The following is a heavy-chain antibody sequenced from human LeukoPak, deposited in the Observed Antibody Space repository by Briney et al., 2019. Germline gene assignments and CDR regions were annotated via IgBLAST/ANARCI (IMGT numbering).Heavy chain of an antibody. CDR1: GGTFSSYA. D-gene: IGHD5-18*01. Sequence: SVKVSCKASGGTFSSYAISWVRQAPGQGLEWMGGIIPIFGTANYAQKFQGRVTITADESTSTAYMELSSLRSEDTAVYYCARGTFRGYSYGNFDYWGQGTLVTVSS. CDR2: IIPIFGTA. J-gene: IGHJ4*02. CDR3: ARGTFRGYSYGNFDY. V-gene: IGHV1-69*13.